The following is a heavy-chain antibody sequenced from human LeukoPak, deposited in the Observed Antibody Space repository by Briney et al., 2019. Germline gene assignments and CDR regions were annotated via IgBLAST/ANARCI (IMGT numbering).Heavy chain of an antibody. CDR3: AKEPQGGNYDSWSGYYLDY. Sequence: GGSLRLSCAASGFTFSSYAMSRVRQAPGKGLEWVSGISGSGGRTYYADSVKGRFTISRDNSKNTLYLQMNSLRAEDTAVYYCAKEPQGGNYDSWSGYYLDYWGQGTLVTVSS. V-gene: IGHV3-23*01. D-gene: IGHD3-3*01. CDR2: ISGSGGRT. CDR1: GFTFSSYA. J-gene: IGHJ4*02.